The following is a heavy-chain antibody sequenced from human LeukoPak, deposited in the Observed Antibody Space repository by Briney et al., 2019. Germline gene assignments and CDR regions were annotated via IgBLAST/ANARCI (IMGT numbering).Heavy chain of an antibody. D-gene: IGHD1-26*01. CDR2: INSRSTHT. V-gene: IGHV3-21*01. CDR3: ARGGGSYSF. CDR1: GFTFSRDA. Sequence: PGGSLRLSCAGSGFTFSRDAMNSGRQAPGKGLEWVSSINSRSTHTAYADSVKGRFTISRDNGNNSVFLQMNSLGVDDTAIYFCARGGGSYSFWGQGVRVTVSS. J-gene: IGHJ4*02.